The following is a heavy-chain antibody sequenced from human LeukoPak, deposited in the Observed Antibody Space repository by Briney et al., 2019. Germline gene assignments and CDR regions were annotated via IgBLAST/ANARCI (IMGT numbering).Heavy chain of an antibody. CDR1: GGSLSGYY. V-gene: IGHV4-34*01. CDR2: INHSGST. J-gene: IGHJ1*01. D-gene: IGHD3-3*01. Sequence: SETLSLTCAVYGGSLSGYYWSWIRQPPGKGLEWIGEINHSGSTNYNPSLKSRVTISVDTSKNQFSLKLSSVTAADTAVYYCARRSGYSYFQHWGQGTLVTVSS. CDR3: ARRSGYSYFQH.